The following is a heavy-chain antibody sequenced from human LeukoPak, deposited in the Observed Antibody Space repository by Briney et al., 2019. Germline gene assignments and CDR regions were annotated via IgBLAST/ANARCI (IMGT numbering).Heavy chain of an antibody. Sequence: VASVKVSYKASGGTFSSYAISWVRQAPGQGLEWMGRIIPIFGTANYAQKFQGRVTITTDESTSTAYMELSSLRSEDTAVYYCAMEYYYDSSGYPMYDYWGQGTLVTVSS. CDR2: IIPIFGTA. V-gene: IGHV1-69*05. J-gene: IGHJ4*02. D-gene: IGHD3-22*01. CDR1: GGTFSSYA. CDR3: AMEYYYDSSGYPMYDY.